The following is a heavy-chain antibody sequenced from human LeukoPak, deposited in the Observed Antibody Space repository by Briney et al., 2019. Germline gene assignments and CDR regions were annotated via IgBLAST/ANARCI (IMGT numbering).Heavy chain of an antibody. Sequence: SGTLSLTCTVSGGSVSSYYWSWIRQPPGKGLEWIGSIYYSGSTYYNPSLKSRVTISVDTSKNQFSLKLSSVTAADTAVYYCAGIVATTQKDDYWGQGTLVTVSS. J-gene: IGHJ4*02. CDR2: IYYSGST. V-gene: IGHV4-59*02. D-gene: IGHD5-12*01. CDR3: AGIVATTQKDDY. CDR1: GGSVSSYY.